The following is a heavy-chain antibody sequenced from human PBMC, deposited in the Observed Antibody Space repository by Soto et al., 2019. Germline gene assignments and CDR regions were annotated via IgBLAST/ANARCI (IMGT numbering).Heavy chain of an antibody. CDR3: ARVVAAAGTLYENWFDP. CDR2: INAGNGNT. V-gene: IGHV1-3*01. Sequence: EASVKVSSKAPRYTFTSYAMHWVCQAPGQRLEWMGWINAGNGNTKYSQKFQGRVTITRDTSASTAYMELSSLRSEDTAVYYCARVVAAAGTLYENWFDPWGQGTLVTVSS. D-gene: IGHD6-13*01. J-gene: IGHJ5*02. CDR1: RYTFTSYA.